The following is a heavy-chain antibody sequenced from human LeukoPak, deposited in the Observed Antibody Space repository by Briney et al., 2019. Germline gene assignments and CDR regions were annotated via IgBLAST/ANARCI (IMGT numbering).Heavy chain of an antibody. V-gene: IGHV4-34*01. D-gene: IGHD2-2*01. CDR3: ARARPRYFSKTSCYHGRWFDP. J-gene: IGHJ5*01. CDR2: INHSGST. CDR1: GGSFSGYY. Sequence: PSETLSLTCAVYGGSFSGYYWSWIRQPPGKGLEWIGEINHSGSTNYNPSLKSRVTISVDTSKNQFSLKLSSVTAADTAVYYCARARPRYFSKTSCYHGRWFDPWGQGTLVTVSS.